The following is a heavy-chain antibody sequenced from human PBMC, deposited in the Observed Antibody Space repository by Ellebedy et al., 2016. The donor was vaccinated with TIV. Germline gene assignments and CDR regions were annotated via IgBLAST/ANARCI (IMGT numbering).Heavy chain of an antibody. CDR2: ISYEGSDK. J-gene: IGHJ4*02. CDR3: ARDRCSNGVCPYFDY. D-gene: IGHD2-8*01. Sequence: GESLKISCEASGFTFSSHGMNWVRQAPGKGLEWVAVISYEGSDKYYVDSVKGRFIISRDNSKNTLYLQMNSLRAEDTAVYYCARDRCSNGVCPYFDYWGQGTLVTVAS. V-gene: IGHV3-30*03. CDR1: GFTFSSHG.